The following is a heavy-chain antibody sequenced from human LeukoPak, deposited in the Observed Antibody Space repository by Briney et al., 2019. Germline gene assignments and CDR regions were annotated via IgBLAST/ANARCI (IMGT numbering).Heavy chain of an antibody. Sequence: GGSLRLSCAVSGFTFSIYAMSWVRHAPGKGLEWVSALSANGINTYYRGSVKGRFTISRDNSKNTLYLQMSSLRAEDTAVYYCAKDKSYAFDSWGQGTLVTVSS. D-gene: IGHD2-2*01. V-gene: IGHV3-23*01. CDR3: AKDKSYAFDS. CDR1: GFTFSIYA. J-gene: IGHJ4*02. CDR2: LSANGINT.